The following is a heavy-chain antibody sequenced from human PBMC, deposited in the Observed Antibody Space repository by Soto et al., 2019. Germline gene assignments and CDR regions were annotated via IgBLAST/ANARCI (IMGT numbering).Heavy chain of an antibody. CDR3: ASGKEQQPPRVRHYSDY. CDR1: GGTFSSYA. D-gene: IGHD6-13*01. Sequence: GASVKVSCKASGGTFSSYAISWVRQAPGQGLEWMGGIIPIFGTANYAQKFQGRVTITADKSTSTAYMELSSLRSEDTAVYYCASGKEQQPPRVRHYSDYWGQGTLVTVSS. CDR2: IIPIFGTA. J-gene: IGHJ4*02. V-gene: IGHV1-69*06.